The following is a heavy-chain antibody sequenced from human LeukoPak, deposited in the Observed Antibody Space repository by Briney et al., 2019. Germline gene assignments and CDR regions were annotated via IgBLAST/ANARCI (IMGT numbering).Heavy chain of an antibody. D-gene: IGHD5-24*01. CDR3: ARDGEMATIGRGVYYSMDV. CDR2: IFPMYGTA. V-gene: IGHV1-69*13. CDR1: GGTFSSYA. J-gene: IGHJ6*03. Sequence: SVKVSCKASGGTFSSYAISWVRHAPGQGLEWMGGIFPMYGTANYAQKFQGRVTITADESTRTAYMELSSLRSEDTAVYSCARDGEMATIGRGVYYSMDVWGKGTTVTVSS.